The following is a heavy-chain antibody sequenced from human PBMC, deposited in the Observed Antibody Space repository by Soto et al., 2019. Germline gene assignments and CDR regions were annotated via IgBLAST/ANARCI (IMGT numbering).Heavy chain of an antibody. CDR3: ARYYCPGGTCYYFDY. CDR2: IIPIFGTA. Sequence: SVKVPCKASGGTFSSCAISWVRQAPGQGLEWMGGIIPIFGTANYAQKFQGRVTITADESTSTAYMELSSLRSADTAVYYCARYYCPGGTCYYFDYWGQGTLVNFAS. J-gene: IGHJ4*02. V-gene: IGHV1-69*13. D-gene: IGHD2-15*01. CDR1: GGTFSSCA.